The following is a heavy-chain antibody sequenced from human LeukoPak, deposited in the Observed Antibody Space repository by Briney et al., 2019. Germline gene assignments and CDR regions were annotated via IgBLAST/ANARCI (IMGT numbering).Heavy chain of an antibody. CDR2: ISGSGDFT. Sequence: GGSLRLSCAASGFTFSNYAMSWVRQAPGKGLEWVSGISGSGDFTYYADSVKGRFTISRDNSKNTLYLQMNSLRAEDTAVYYCARDSTNYYYYDSSGYFSYWGQGTLVTVSS. CDR1: GFTFSNYA. CDR3: ARDSTNYYYYDSSGYFSY. V-gene: IGHV3-23*01. J-gene: IGHJ4*02. D-gene: IGHD3-22*01.